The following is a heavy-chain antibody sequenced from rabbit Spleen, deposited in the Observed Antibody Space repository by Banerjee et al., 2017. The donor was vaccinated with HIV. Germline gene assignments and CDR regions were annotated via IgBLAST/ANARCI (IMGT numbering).Heavy chain of an antibody. CDR1: GLDFSSGYW. D-gene: IGHD1-1*01. CDR2: IATITGKT. V-gene: IGHV1S45*01. CDR3: ARDLPEIVGWNFGF. J-gene: IGHJ6*01. Sequence: QQQLEESGGDLVQPEGSLTLTCTASGLDFSSGYWICWVRQALGKGLEWIGCIATITGKTFYATWAKGRFTISRASSTTVFLQVTRLTVADTATYFCARDLPEIVGWNFGFWGPGTLVTVS.